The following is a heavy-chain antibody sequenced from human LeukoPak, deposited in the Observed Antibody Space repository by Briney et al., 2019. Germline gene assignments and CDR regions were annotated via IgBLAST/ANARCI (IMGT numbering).Heavy chain of an antibody. V-gene: IGHV4-34*01. D-gene: IGHD5-18*01. J-gene: IGHJ4*02. CDR2: INHSGST. CDR3: ARAGTAMVTYGIVY. Sequence: PSETLSLTCAVYGGSFSGYYWSWIPQPPRKGLEWIGEINHSGSTNYNPSLKSRVTLSVDTPKNQFSLKLSSVTAADTAVYYCARAGTAMVTYGIVYWGQGTLVTVSS. CDR1: GGSFSGYY.